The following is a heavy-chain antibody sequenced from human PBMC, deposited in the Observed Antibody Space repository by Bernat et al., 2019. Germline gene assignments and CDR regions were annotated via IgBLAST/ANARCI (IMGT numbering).Heavy chain of an antibody. Sequence: QVQLVQSGAEVKKPGASVRVSCKASGYTFTGYYMHWVRQAPGQGLEWMGWIKPNSGGTNYAQKFKGWVTMTRDTSISTAYMELSRLRSDDTAVYYCARGIIAVAAVDDTYFDYWRQGTLVTVSS. V-gene: IGHV1-2*04. CDR3: ARGIIAVAAVDDTYFDY. CDR2: IKPNSGGT. CDR1: GYTFTGYY. D-gene: IGHD6-19*01. J-gene: IGHJ4*02.